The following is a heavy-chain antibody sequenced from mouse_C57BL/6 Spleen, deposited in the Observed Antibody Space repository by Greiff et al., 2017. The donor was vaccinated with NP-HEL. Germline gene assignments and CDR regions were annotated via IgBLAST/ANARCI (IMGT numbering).Heavy chain of an antibody. D-gene: IGHD1-1*01. CDR1: GYTFTSYD. CDR2: IYPRDGST. V-gene: IGHV1-85*01. J-gene: IGHJ2*01. CDR3: ARKTTVVADYFDY. Sequence: VMLVESGPELVKPGASVKLSCKASGYTFTSYDINWVKQRPGQGLEWIGWIYPRDGSTKYNEKFKGKATLTVDTSSSTAYMELHSLTSEDSAVYFCARKTTVVADYFDYWGQGTTLTVSS.